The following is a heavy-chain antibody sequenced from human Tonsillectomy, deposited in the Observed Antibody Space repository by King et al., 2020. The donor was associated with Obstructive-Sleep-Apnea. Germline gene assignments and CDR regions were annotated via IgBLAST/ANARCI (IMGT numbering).Heavy chain of an antibody. CDR1: GGAMSSFY. CDR3: AREESAYYGAGPMDV. J-gene: IGHJ6*02. V-gene: IGHV4-4*07. D-gene: IGHD3-10*01. Sequence: QLQESGPGLVKPSDTLSLTCSVSGGAMSSFYWSWIRQAAGKGLEWIGRIYTSGSTNYNPSLKSRVTLSVDTSNNQISLKLSSVSAADTAVYYCAREESAYYGAGPMDVWGQGTTVTVSS. CDR2: IYTSGST.